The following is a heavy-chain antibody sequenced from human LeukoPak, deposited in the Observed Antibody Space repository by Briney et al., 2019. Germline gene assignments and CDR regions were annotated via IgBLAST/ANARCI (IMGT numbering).Heavy chain of an antibody. CDR2: ISAYNGNT. CDR1: GYTLTELS. J-gene: IGHJ4*02. V-gene: IGHV1-18*01. CDR3: ARDGEYSSGLEFDY. Sequence: ASVKVSCKVSGYTLTELSMHWVRQAPGQGLEWMGWISAYNGNTNYVQKLQGRVTMTTDTSTSTAYMELRSLRSDDTAVYYCARDGEYSSGLEFDYWGQGTLVTVSS. D-gene: IGHD6-19*01.